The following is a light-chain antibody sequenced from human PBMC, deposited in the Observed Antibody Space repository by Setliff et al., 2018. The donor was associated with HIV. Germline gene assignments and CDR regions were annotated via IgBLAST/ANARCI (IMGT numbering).Light chain of an antibody. CDR3: SSYTTSSTLYV. J-gene: IGLJ1*01. CDR1: SSDVGGYNY. Sequence: QSALAQPASVSGSPGQSITISCTGTSSDVGGYNYVSWYQQHPGKAPKLMIYDVINRPSGVSNRFSGSRSGNTASLTISGLQVEDEADYYCSSYTTSSTLYVFGPGTKGTVL. CDR2: DVI. V-gene: IGLV2-14*03.